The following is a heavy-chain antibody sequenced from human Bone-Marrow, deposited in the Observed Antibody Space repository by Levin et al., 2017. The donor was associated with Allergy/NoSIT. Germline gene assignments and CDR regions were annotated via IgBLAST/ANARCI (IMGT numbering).Heavy chain of an antibody. CDR2: IIPIFRTA. Sequence: SVKVSCLASGDTLSNYGVNWVRQAPGQGPEWMGGIIPIFRTANYAQKFQGRVTMTADESTSTVYMELSSLSSEDTAIYYCARDLESVPPMVTTFYHFSGMDVWGQGTTVIVSS. CDR3: ARDLESVPPMVTTFYHFSGMDV. D-gene: IGHD2/OR15-2a*01. CDR1: GDTLSNYG. J-gene: IGHJ6*02. V-gene: IGHV1-69*13.